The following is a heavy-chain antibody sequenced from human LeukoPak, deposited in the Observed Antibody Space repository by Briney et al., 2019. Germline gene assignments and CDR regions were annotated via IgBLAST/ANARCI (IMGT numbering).Heavy chain of an antibody. CDR3: ARARATYYYDSSGYYRYYFDY. Sequence: PGGSLRLSCAASRFTFSSYAMSWVRQAPGKGLEWVSYISSSGSTIYYADSVKGRFTISRDNAKNSLYLQMNSLRAEDTAVYYCARARATYYYDSSGYYRYYFDYWGQGTLVTVSS. CDR2: ISSSGSTI. V-gene: IGHV3-48*03. CDR1: RFTFSSYA. J-gene: IGHJ4*02. D-gene: IGHD3-22*01.